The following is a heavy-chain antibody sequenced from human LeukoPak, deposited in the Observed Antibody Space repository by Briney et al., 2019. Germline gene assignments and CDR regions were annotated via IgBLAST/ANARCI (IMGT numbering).Heavy chain of an antibody. Sequence: SQTLSLTCTVSGGSISSGDYYWSWIRQPPGKGLEWIGYMYYSGSTNYNPSLKSRVTMSVDTSKNQFSLKLSSVTAADTAVYYCARQFSGWSHFDYWGQGTLVTVSS. D-gene: IGHD6-19*01. V-gene: IGHV4-30-4*01. CDR1: GGSISSGDYY. J-gene: IGHJ4*02. CDR2: MYYSGST. CDR3: ARQFSGWSHFDY.